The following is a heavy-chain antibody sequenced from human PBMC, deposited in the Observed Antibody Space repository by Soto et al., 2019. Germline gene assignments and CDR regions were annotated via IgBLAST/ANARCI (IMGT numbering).Heavy chain of an antibody. D-gene: IGHD3-16*01. CDR2: IYHSGST. Sequence: SETLSLTCAVSGGSISSSNWWSWVRQPPGKGLEWIGEIYHSGSTNYNPSLKSRVTISVDKSKNQFSLKLSSVTAADTAVYYWARPRGAGGEGGQYYFDYWGQETRAPVSS. V-gene: IGHV4-4*02. CDR1: GGSISSSNW. CDR3: ARPRGAGGEGGQYYFDY. J-gene: IGHJ4*02.